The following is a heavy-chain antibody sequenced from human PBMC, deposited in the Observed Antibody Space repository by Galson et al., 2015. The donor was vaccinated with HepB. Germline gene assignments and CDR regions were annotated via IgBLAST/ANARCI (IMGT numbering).Heavy chain of an antibody. Sequence: ETLSLTCAVSGYSISSGYYWGWIRQPPGKGLEWIGSIYHSGSTYYNPSLKSRVTISVDTSKNQFSLKLSSVTAADTAVYYCARTTVIYYFDYWGQGTLVTVSS. CDR3: ARTTVIYYFDY. D-gene: IGHD4-17*01. J-gene: IGHJ4*02. CDR1: GYSISSGYY. CDR2: IYHSGST. V-gene: IGHV4-38-2*01.